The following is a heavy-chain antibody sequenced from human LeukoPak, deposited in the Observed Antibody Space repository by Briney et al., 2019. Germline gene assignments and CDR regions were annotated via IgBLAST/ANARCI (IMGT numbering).Heavy chain of an antibody. CDR1: GGSISSGSYY. V-gene: IGHV4-61*02. J-gene: IGHJ4*02. CDR3: ARFRRGSYYFDY. Sequence: SETLSLTCTVSGGSISSGSYYWSWIRQPAGKGLEWIGRIYTSGSTNYNPSLKSRVTMSVDTSKNQFSLKLSSVTAADTAVYYCARFRRGSYYFDYWGQGTLVTVSS. D-gene: IGHD1-26*01. CDR2: IYTSGST.